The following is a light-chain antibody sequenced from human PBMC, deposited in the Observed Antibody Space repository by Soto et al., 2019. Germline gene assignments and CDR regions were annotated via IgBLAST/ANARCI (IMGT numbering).Light chain of an antibody. CDR3: QSYDSSLGGSGV. CDR2: GNS. CDR1: SSNIGAGYD. Sequence: QSVLTQPPSVSGAPGQRVTISCTGSSSNIGAGYDVHWYQQLPGTAPKLLIYGNSNRPSWVPDRFSGSKSGTSASLAITGLQAEDEADYYCQSYDSSLGGSGVFGGGTKLTVL. V-gene: IGLV1-40*01. J-gene: IGLJ3*02.